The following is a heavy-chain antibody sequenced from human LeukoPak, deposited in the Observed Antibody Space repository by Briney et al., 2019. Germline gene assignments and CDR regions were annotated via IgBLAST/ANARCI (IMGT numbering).Heavy chain of an antibody. CDR3: ARQDEDAFDI. CDR2: IYYSGSS. V-gene: IGHV4-39*01. Sequence: PSETLSLTCTVSGGSISSSSYYWGWIRQPPGKGLEWIGSIYYSGSSYYNPSLKSRVTISVDTSKNQFSLKLSSVTAADTAVYYCARQDEDAFDIWGQGTMVTVSS. J-gene: IGHJ3*02. CDR1: GGSISSSSYY.